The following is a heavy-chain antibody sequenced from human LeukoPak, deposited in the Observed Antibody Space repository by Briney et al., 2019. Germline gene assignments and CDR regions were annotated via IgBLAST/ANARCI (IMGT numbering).Heavy chain of an antibody. CDR1: GFTFSSYS. V-gene: IGHV3-21*01. D-gene: IGHD4-23*01. J-gene: IGHJ4*02. CDR2: ISSSSSYI. CDR3: TKDLRYYYADNHSEMDDHDY. Sequence: GWSLRLSCAASGFTFSSYSMNWVRQAPGKGLEWVSSISSSSSYIYYADSVKGRFTISRDNSKNTLSLQMNSLRPEDTALYYCTKDLRYYYADNHSEMDDHDYWGQGTLVTVSS.